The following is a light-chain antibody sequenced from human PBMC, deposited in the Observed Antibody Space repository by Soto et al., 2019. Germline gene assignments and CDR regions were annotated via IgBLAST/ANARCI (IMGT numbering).Light chain of an antibody. V-gene: IGLV1-51*01. CDR2: DNT. CDR1: SSNIGNNY. J-gene: IGLJ2*01. Sequence: QSVLTQPPSVSAAPGQKVTISCSGSSSNIGNNYVSWYRQLPGTAPKLLIYDNTNRPSGIPDRFSGSKSGTSATLGITGLQTGDEADYYCGTWDSSLSAVVFGGGTKVTVL. CDR3: GTWDSSLSAVV.